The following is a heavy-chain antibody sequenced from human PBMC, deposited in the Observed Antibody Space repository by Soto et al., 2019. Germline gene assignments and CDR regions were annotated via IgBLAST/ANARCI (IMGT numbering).Heavy chain of an antibody. Sequence: ASETLSLTCTVSGGSIISYYWSWIRQPPGKGLEWIGYIYYSGTTNYNPSLKSRVTMTRDTSISTAYMELSRLRSDDTAVYYCAREAQGSYCFDYWGQGTLVTVSS. CDR1: GGSIISYY. J-gene: IGHJ4*02. D-gene: IGHD6-6*01. CDR2: IYYSGTT. CDR3: AREAQGSYCFDY. V-gene: IGHV4-59*01.